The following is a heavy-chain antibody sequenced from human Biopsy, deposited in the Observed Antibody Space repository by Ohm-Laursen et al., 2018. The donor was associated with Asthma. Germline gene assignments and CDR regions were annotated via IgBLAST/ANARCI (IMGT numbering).Heavy chain of an antibody. CDR2: IIPIFGTS. D-gene: IGHD3-9*01. J-gene: IGHJ3*02. V-gene: IGHV1-69*13. CDR1: GGTFSRYA. CDR3: ARTYYDFLTGQVNDAFAI. Sequence: SVKVSCKASGGTFSRYAISWVRQAPGQGPEWMGGIIPIFGTSNYAQKFQGRVTFTADESTSSAYMDLSSLRSEDTAVYYCARTYYDFLTGQVNDAFAIWGQGTVVTVSS.